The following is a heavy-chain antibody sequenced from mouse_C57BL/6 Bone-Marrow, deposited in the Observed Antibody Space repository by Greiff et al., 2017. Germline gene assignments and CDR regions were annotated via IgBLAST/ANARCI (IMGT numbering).Heavy chain of an antibody. J-gene: IGHJ3*01. CDR1: GYTFTSYN. V-gene: IGHV1-12*01. CDR3: TTGFYYSNWGFAY. Sequence: LQQSGAELVRPGASVKMSCKASGYTFTSYNMHWVKQTPRQGLEWIGAIYPGNGDTSYNQKFKGKATLTVDKSSSTAYMQLSSLTSEDSAVYYCTTGFYYSNWGFAYWGQGTLVTVSA. D-gene: IGHD2-5*01. CDR2: IYPGNGDT.